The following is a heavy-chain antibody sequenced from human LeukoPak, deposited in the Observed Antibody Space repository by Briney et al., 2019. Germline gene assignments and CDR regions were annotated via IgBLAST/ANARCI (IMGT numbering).Heavy chain of an antibody. CDR2: ISGSGGST. CDR3: AKGVVAGAGADAFDI. Sequence: GGSLRLSCAASGFTFSSYAMSWVRQAPGKGLEWVSSISGSGGSTYYADSVKGRVTISRGNSKNTLNLQINSLRVEDTAVYYCAKGVVAGAGADAFDIWGQGTLVTVSS. D-gene: IGHD6-13*01. V-gene: IGHV3-23*01. J-gene: IGHJ3*02. CDR1: GFTFSSYA.